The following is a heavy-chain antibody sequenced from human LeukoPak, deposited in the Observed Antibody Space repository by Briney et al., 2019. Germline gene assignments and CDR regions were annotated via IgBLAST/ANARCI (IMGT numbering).Heavy chain of an antibody. V-gene: IGHV4-31*03. CDR2: IYYSGST. CDR3: ESARWVIRSSGFDY. D-gene: IGHD6-13*01. Sequence: PSETLSLTCTVSGGSISSGGYYWSWIRQHPGQGLEWIGYIYYSGSTYYNPSLKSRVTISVDTSKNQFSLKLSSVTAADTAVYYCESARWVIRSSGFDYWGQGTLVTVSS. CDR1: GGSISSGGYY. J-gene: IGHJ4*02.